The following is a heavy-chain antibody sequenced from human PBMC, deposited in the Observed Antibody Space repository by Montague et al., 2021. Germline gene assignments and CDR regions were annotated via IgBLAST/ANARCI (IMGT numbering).Heavy chain of an antibody. V-gene: IGHV4-4*08. CDR3: ARTFWSGNHHPSDY. CDR2: VYSNGNT. J-gene: IGHJ4*02. CDR1: GGSLGHYY. D-gene: IGHD3-3*01. Sequence: SETLSLTCTVSGGSLGHYYWSWIRQPPGKGLEWIGYVYSNGNTNFNPSLRGRVTISNDTSQTQFSLKLSSMTAADTAVYYCARTFWSGNHHPSDYWGPGILVSDSS.